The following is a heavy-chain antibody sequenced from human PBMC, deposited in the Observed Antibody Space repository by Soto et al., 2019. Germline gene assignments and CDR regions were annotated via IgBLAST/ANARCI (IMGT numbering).Heavy chain of an antibody. CDR1: GLTFSRSW. CDR2: INQDGSER. J-gene: IGHJ4*02. Sequence: EVQLVESGGGLVQPGGSLRLSCAASGLTFSRSWMSWARQAPGKGLQWVANINQDGSERYYLDSVMGRFTIPRDNAKNSLYLQMNSLRAEDTAVYYCARDLGYQTLDYWGQGTLVTVSS. V-gene: IGHV3-7*01. D-gene: IGHD6-25*01. CDR3: ARDLGYQTLDY.